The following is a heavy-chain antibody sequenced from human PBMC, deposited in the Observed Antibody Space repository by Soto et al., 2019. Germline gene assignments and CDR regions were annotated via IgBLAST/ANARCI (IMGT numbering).Heavy chain of an antibody. D-gene: IGHD5-12*01. J-gene: IGHJ4*02. Sequence: DVQLLESGGGWVQPGGSLRLSCAASGFSFSSYAMVWVRQAPGKGLEWVAVISAGGGSAYFADSVKGRFTLSRDNSKNVLSLEMNSLRAEDTAIYFCAKGSIEYSAAVDNWGQGTLVVVSS. CDR3: AKGSIEYSAAVDN. CDR2: ISAGGGSA. V-gene: IGHV3-23*01. CDR1: GFSFSSYA.